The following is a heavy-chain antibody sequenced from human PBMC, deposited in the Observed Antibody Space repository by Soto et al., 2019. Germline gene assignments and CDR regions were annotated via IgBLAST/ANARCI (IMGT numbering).Heavy chain of an antibody. Sequence: HPGGSLRLSCAASGFTFGASALQWVRQASGKGLEWLGRIGSKGETYATTYAASVKGRFTISRDDSKNTAYLQMNSLKTEDTAVYYCTRHALQFCGGDCYLLPYFDLWGRGTLVTVSS. V-gene: IGHV3-73*01. D-gene: IGHD2-21*02. CDR3: TRHALQFCGGDCYLLPYFDL. CDR2: IGSKGETYAT. CDR1: GFTFGASA. J-gene: IGHJ2*01.